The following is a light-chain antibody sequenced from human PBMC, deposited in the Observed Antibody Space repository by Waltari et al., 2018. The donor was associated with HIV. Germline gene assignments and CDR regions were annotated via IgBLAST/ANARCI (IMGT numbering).Light chain of an antibody. CDR1: SLRSYF. CDR3: NCRDSSGNRV. V-gene: IGLV3-19*01. Sequence: SSELTQDPAVSVALGQTVRITCQGDSLRSYFESWYQQKPGQAPALVIYGENNRPSGIPDRFSGSSSGNTASLTITGAQAEDEADYYCNCRDSSGNRVFGGGTKLTVL. J-gene: IGLJ2*01. CDR2: GEN.